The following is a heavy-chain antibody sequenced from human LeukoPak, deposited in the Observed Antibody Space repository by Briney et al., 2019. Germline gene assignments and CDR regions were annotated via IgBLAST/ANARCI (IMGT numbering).Heavy chain of an antibody. V-gene: IGHV3-23*01. CDR1: GFTFSNYA. Sequence: GGSLKLSCAASGFTFSNYAMSWVCQAPGKGLEWVSGISGSDGSTYYADSVKGRFTISRDNSKNTLYLQMNSLRAEDTAVYYCARAGNTRFDYWGQGTLVTVSS. CDR3: ARAGNTRFDY. D-gene: IGHD2/OR15-2a*01. J-gene: IGHJ4*02. CDR2: ISGSDGST.